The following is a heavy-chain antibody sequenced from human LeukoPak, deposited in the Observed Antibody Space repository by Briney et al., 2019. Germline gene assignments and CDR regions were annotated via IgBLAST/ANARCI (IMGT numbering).Heavy chain of an antibody. CDR3: ARVSSSWAEYFDY. Sequence: PGGSLRLSCAASGFTFSSYSMNWVRQAPGKGLEWVSSISSSSSYIYYADSVKGRFTISRDNAKNSLYLQMNSLRAEDTAVYYCARVSSSWAEYFDYWGQGTLVTVSS. D-gene: IGHD6-13*01. CDR2: ISSSSSYI. J-gene: IGHJ4*02. CDR1: GFTFSSYS. V-gene: IGHV3-21*01.